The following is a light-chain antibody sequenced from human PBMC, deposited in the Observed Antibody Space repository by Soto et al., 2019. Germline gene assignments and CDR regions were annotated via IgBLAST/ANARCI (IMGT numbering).Light chain of an antibody. CDR3: QQYTSYSPT. CDR2: KAS. J-gene: IGKJ2*01. CDR1: QSISSW. V-gene: IGKV1-5*03. Sequence: DIQMTQSPSTLSASVGDRVTITCRASQSISSWLAWYQQKPGKAPKLLIYKASSLQSGVPSRFSGSGSGTEFTLTISSLQPDDFATYYCQQYTSYSPTFGQGTKLEIK.